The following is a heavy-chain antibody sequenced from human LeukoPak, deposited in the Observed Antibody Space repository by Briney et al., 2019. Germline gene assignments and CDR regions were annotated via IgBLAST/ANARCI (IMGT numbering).Heavy chain of an antibody. CDR1: GFTFSSYS. CDR3: ARSQRITIFGVVTPHDAFDI. J-gene: IGHJ3*02. D-gene: IGHD3-3*01. CDR2: ISSSSSYI. Sequence: PGGSLRLSCAASGFTFSSYSMNWVRQAPGKGLEWVSSISSSSSYIYYADSVKGRFTISRDNAKNSLYLQMNSLRAEDTAVYYCARSQRITIFGVVTPHDAFDIWGQGTMVTVSS. V-gene: IGHV3-21*01.